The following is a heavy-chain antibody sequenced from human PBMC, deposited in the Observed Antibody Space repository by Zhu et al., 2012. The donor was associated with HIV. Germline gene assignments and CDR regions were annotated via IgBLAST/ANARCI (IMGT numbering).Heavy chain of an antibody. J-gene: IGHJ4*02. CDR1: GGSINSHY. CDR3: AGDPADCDSSGYYPVYFDY. CDR2: IYYTGIT. D-gene: IGHD3-22*01. V-gene: IGHV4-59*11. Sequence: QVQLKESGPGLVKPSETLSLTCTVSGGSINSHYWSWIRQPPGKGLEWIGYIYYTGITKYNPSLKSRVTISLDASKNQFSLKLSSVTAADTAVYYCAGDPADCDSSGYYPVYFDYWGQGTLVTVSS.